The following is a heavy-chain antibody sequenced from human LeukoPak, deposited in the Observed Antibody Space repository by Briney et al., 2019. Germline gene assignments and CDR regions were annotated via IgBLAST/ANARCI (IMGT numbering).Heavy chain of an antibody. D-gene: IGHD5-24*01. J-gene: IGHJ4*02. CDR2: IYYSGST. Sequence: SSETLSLTCTVSGGSISGYYWSWIRQPPGKGLEWIGYIYYSGSTNYNPSLKSRVTISVDTSKNQFSLKLSSVTAADTAVYYCARDGYSGFDYWGQGTLVTVSS. CDR3: ARDGYSGFDY. CDR1: GGSISGYY. V-gene: IGHV4-59*01.